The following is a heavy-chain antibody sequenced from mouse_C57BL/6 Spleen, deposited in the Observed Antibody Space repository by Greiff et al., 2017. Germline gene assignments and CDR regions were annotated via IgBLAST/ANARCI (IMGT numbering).Heavy chain of an antibody. D-gene: IGHD1-1*01. J-gene: IGHJ1*03. Sequence: VHVKQSGPELVKPGASVKIPCKASGYTFTDYNMDWVKQSHGKSLEWIGDINPNNGGTIYNQKFKGKATLTVDKSSSTAYMELRSLTSEDTAVYYCARGIYYGSSYGGWYFDVWGTGTTVTVSS. CDR2: INPNNGGT. CDR3: ARGIYYGSSYGGWYFDV. V-gene: IGHV1-18*01. CDR1: GYTFTDYN.